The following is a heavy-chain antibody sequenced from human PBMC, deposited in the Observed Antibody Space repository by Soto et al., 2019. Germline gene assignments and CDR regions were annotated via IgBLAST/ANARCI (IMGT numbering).Heavy chain of an antibody. J-gene: IGHJ6*02. CDR1: GYTFTSCG. Sequence: ASVKVSCKASGYTFTSCGISWVRQAPGQGLEWMGWISAYNGNTNYAQKLQGRVTMTTDTSTSTAYMELRSLRSDDTAVYYCARGDIVVVPAAPYYYYGMDVWVQGTTVTVSS. CDR3: ARGDIVVVPAAPYYYYGMDV. CDR2: ISAYNGNT. D-gene: IGHD2-2*01. V-gene: IGHV1-18*01.